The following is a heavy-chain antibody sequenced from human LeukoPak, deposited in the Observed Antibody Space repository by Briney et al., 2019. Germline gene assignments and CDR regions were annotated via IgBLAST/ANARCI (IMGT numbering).Heavy chain of an antibody. J-gene: IGHJ4*02. CDR1: GFTFSSYA. V-gene: IGHV3-23*01. Sequence: PGGSLRLSCAASGFTFSSYAMSWVRQAPGKGLEWVSGISGNGGRTYYADSVKGRFTISRDNSKNTLYLEMNSLRAADTAVYYCAGYYDSSGYYQVPTDHWGQGTLVTVSS. CDR3: AGYYDSSGYYQVPTDH. CDR2: ISGNGGRT. D-gene: IGHD3-22*01.